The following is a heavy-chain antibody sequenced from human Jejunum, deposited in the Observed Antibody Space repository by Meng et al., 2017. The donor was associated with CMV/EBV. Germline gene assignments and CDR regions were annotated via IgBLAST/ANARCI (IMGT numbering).Heavy chain of an antibody. CDR1: GGTFSRNI. Sequence: SGGTFSRNIISWVRQAPGQGLEWMGRIIPMVGRPTYAQKFQGRVTISADKVTSTAYLEVTSLRSEDTAVYFCAFLVDTVTLTRDYWGQGTLVTVSS. V-gene: IGHV1-69*02. CDR3: AFLVDTVTLTRDY. J-gene: IGHJ4*02. D-gene: IGHD5-18*01. CDR2: IIPMVGRP.